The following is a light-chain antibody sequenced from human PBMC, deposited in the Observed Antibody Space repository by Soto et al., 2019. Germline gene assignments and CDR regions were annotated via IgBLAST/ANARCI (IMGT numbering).Light chain of an antibody. Sequence: EVVLTQSPATLSLSPGGRATLSCRASEAVDIYLAWYQQRPGQAPRLLIYDTSKRATGIPARFPGTGSGTDVTLTISSLEPEDFAVYYCQQRFSWPPWTFGQGTKVEIK. V-gene: IGKV3-11*01. CDR2: DTS. J-gene: IGKJ1*01. CDR1: EAVDIY. CDR3: QQRFSWPPWT.